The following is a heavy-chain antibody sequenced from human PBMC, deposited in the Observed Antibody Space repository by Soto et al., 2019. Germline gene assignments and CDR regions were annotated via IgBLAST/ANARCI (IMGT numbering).Heavy chain of an antibody. CDR1: GDSINNYY. V-gene: IGHV4-4*07. J-gene: IGHJ4*02. CDR3: ARGGTRSADLAPY. CDR2: IYSSGSA. D-gene: IGHD1-1*01. Sequence: VRLQESGPGLVEPSETLSLTCRVSGDSINNYYWSWIRQPAGKGLEWIGRIYSSGSANYNPSLKTRGTMSVDTSRNQVCLSVTSVTAADTAVYFCARGGTRSADLAPYWGQGLQVIVSS.